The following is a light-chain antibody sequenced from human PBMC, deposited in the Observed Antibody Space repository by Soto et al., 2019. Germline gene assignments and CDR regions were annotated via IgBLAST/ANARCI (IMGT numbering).Light chain of an antibody. CDR2: GAS. CDR1: QSVSTN. J-gene: IGKJ2*01. Sequence: VMTQSPTLSVSPGERATLSCRASQSVSTNLAWYQQKPGQAPRLLIYGASTRATGVPGRFSGSGSGTEFTLTITSLQPEDFAVYYCQQYNEWYTFGQGTKLEIK. V-gene: IGKV3-15*01. CDR3: QQYNEWYT.